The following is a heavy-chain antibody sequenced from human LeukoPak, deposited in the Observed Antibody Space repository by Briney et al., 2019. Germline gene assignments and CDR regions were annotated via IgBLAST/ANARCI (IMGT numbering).Heavy chain of an antibody. CDR1: GGSITSSSYY. CDR3: ARVASRVRGYAYMDV. CDR2: VYYSGST. V-gene: IGHV4-39*07. Sequence: SETLSLTCTVSGGSITSSSYYWGWIRQPPGKGLEWIGSVYYSGSTYYNLSLKSRVTMSVDTSKNQFSLKLSSVTAADTAVYYCARVASRVRGYAYMDVWGKGTTVTISS. D-gene: IGHD3-10*01. J-gene: IGHJ6*03.